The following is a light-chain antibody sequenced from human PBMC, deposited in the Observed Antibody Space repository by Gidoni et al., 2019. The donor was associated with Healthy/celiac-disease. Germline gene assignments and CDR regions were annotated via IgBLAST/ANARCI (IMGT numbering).Light chain of an antibody. CDR1: QDISNY. V-gene: IGKV1-33*01. J-gene: IGKJ4*01. CDR2: DAS. Sequence: DIQMTQSPSSLSASVGDRVTITCQASQDISNYLNWYQQKPGKAPKLRIYDASNLETGVPSRFSGIGSGTDFTFTISSLQPEDIATYYCQQYDNLPPLTFGGGTKVEIK. CDR3: QQYDNLPPLT.